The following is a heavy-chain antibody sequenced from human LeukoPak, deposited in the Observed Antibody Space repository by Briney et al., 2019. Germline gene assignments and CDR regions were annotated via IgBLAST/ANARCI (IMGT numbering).Heavy chain of an antibody. CDR3: AREVDYGDYYFDY. D-gene: IGHD4-17*01. V-gene: IGHV3-9*01. CDR1: GFTFDDYA. CDR2: ISWNSGSI. Sequence: GGSLRLSCAASGFTFDDYAMHWVRQAPGKGLEWVSGISWNSGSIGYADSVKGRFTISRDNSKNTLYLQMNSLRAEDTAVYYCAREVDYGDYYFDYWGQGTLVTVSS. J-gene: IGHJ4*02.